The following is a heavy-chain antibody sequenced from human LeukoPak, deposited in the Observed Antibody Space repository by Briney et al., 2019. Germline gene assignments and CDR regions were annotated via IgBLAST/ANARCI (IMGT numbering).Heavy chain of an antibody. CDR3: AGGGPYYDSSGDYYYYYMDV. J-gene: IGHJ6*03. CDR1: GYTFTSYD. Sequence: ASGTLSCTASGYTFTSYDINWVRQATGQGLEWMGCMNPNSGNTGYAQKFQGRVTMTRNTSKSKTYMELSSLRCEETAVYYCAGGGPYYDSSGDYYYYYMDVWGKGTTVTVSS. V-gene: IGHV1-8*01. D-gene: IGHD3-22*01. CDR2: MNPNSGNT.